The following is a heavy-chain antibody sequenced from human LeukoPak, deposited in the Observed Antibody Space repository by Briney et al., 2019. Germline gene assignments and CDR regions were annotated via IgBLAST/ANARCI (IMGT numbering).Heavy chain of an antibody. Sequence: SKTLSLTCAVYGGSFSGYYWSWIRQPPGKGLEWIGEINHSGSTNYNPSLKSRVTISVDTSKNQFSLKLSSVTAADTAVYYCATLIVGARIVDYWGQGTLVTVSS. J-gene: IGHJ4*02. CDR1: GGSFSGYY. D-gene: IGHD1-26*01. CDR3: ATLIVGARIVDY. CDR2: INHSGST. V-gene: IGHV4-34*01.